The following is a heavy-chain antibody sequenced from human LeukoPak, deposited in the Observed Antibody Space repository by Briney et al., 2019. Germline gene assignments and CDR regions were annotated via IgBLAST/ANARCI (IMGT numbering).Heavy chain of an antibody. CDR1: GFTFSSYW. CDR2: IKQDGSEK. D-gene: IGHD3-10*01. CDR3: ARDSVRGGASSGDFDS. J-gene: IGHJ4*02. V-gene: IGHV3-7*01. Sequence: PGGSLRLSCAASGFTFSSYWMSWVRQAPGKGLEWVANIKQDGSEKYYVDSVKGRFTISRDTSKNTLYLQMNSLRADDTAVYYCARDSVRGGASSGDFDSWGQGTLVTVSS.